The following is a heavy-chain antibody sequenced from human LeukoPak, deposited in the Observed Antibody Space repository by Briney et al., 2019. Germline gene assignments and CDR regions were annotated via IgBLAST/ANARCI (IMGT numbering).Heavy chain of an antibody. CDR3: ARGDGSGSDAFDI. CDR2: IYDSGST. J-gene: IGHJ3*02. Sequence: SETLSLTCTVSGGSIRSSYYYWGWIRQPPGKGLEWIGSIYDSGSTYYNPSLKSRVTISVDTSKNQFSLKLSSVTAADTAVYYCARGDGSGSDAFDIWGQGTMVTVSS. D-gene: IGHD3-22*01. CDR1: GGSIRSSYYY. V-gene: IGHV4-39*01.